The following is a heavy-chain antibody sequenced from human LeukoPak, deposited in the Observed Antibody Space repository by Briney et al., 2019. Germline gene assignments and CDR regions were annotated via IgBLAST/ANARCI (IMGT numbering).Heavy chain of an antibody. J-gene: IGHJ4*02. CDR2: ISRSGDNT. CDR1: GFSFSSYA. Sequence: GGSLRLSCVASGFSFSSYAMTWVRQAPGKGLEWVSGISRSGDNTYHADSVEGRFTISRDTSKNTLYLQVNTLRAEDTAVYYCARMRCSGGGCYEFDYWGQGTLVTVSS. CDR3: ARMRCSGGGCYEFDY. D-gene: IGHD2-15*01. V-gene: IGHV3-23*01.